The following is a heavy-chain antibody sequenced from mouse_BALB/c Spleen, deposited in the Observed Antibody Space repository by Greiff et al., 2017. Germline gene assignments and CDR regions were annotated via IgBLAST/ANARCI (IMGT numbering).Heavy chain of an antibody. Sequence: VQLQQSGAELVRPGTSVKVSCKASGYAFTNYLIEWVKQRPGQGLEWIGVINPGSGGTNYNEKFKGKATLTADKSSSTAYMQLSSLTSDDSAVYFCARSDYDYDGYAMDYWGQGTSVTVSS. CDR1: GYAFTNYL. D-gene: IGHD2-4*01. CDR3: ARSDYDYDGYAMDY. CDR2: INPGSGGT. J-gene: IGHJ4*01. V-gene: IGHV1-54*01.